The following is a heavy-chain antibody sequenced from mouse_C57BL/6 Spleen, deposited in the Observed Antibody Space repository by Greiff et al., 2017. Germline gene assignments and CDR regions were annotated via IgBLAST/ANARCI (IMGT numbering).Heavy chain of an antibody. V-gene: IGHV1-50*01. CDR1: GYTFTSSW. Sequence: QVQLQQPGAELVKPGASVKLSCKASGYTFTSSWMQWVNQRPGQGLEWIGGIYPSDSYTNYNRKFKGKATLTVDTSSSTASMQLSSLTSEVSAGYSCARPPWFAYWGQGTLVTVSA. CDR3: ARPPWFAY. J-gene: IGHJ3*01. CDR2: IYPSDSYT.